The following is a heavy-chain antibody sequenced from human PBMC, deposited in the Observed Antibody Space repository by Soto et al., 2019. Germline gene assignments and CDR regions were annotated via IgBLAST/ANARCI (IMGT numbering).Heavy chain of an antibody. V-gene: IGHV1-18*01. J-gene: IGHJ4*02. CDR1: GYTFLSYG. CDR2: ISAYSANT. CDR3: ARVFRWSSSSWGFDY. Sequence: QVQLVQSGAEVKKPGASVKVSCKASGYTFLSYGITWVRQAPGQGLEWMGWISAYSANTNYGQKFQDRVSMTTDTSSNTAYLEVRSLRSDDTAFYFCARVFRWSSSSWGFDYWGQGTLVTVSS. D-gene: IGHD6-6*01.